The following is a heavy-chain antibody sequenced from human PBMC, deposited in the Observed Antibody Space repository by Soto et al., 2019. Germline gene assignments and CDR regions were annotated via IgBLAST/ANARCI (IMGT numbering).Heavy chain of an antibody. CDR3: ATQRNGAARFDY. CDR2: FYPGDSDT. CDR1: GYYFPSYW. D-gene: IGHD4-17*01. J-gene: IGHJ4*02. V-gene: IGHV5-51*01. Sequence: PGESLKISCKGSGYYFPSYWIGWVRQMPGKGLEWMGIFYPGDSDTRYSPSFQGQVTISADRSISTAYLQWSSLKPSDTAMYYCATQRNGAARFDYWGQGTLVTVSS.